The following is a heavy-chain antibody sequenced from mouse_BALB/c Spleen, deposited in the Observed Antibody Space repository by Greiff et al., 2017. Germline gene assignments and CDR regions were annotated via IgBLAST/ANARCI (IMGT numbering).Heavy chain of an antibody. CDR2: ISYSGST. CDR3: ARFYYDYRAWFAY. V-gene: IGHV3-8*02. CDR1: GDSITSGY. Sequence: EVKLMESGPSLVKPSQTLSLTCSVTGDSITSGYWNWIRKFPGNKLEYMGYISYSGSTYYNPSLKSRISITRDTSKNQYYLQLNSVTTEDTATYYCARFYYDYRAWFAYWGQGTLVTVSA. J-gene: IGHJ3*01. D-gene: IGHD2-4*01.